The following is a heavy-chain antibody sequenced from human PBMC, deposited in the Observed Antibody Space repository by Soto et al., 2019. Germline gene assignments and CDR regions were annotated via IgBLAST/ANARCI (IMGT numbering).Heavy chain of an antibody. CDR2: IFPSDSDT. V-gene: IGHV5-51*01. J-gene: IGHJ5*02. Sequence: HGESLKISCRTSGYRFTSYWIAWVRQMPGKGLEWMGIIFPSDSDTRYSPSFQGQVTISADRSTSTVFLQWASLKASATAVYFCARKDKSGYFNWFDPWGQGTLVTVSS. CDR1: GYRFTSYW. D-gene: IGHD3-22*01. CDR3: ARKDKSGYFNWFDP.